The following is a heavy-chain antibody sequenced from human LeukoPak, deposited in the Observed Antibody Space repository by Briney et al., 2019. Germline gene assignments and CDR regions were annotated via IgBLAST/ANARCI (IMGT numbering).Heavy chain of an antibody. CDR1: GFTFSSYW. V-gene: IGHV3-7*01. Sequence: PGGSLRLSCAASGFTFSSYWMSWVRQAPGEGLEWVANIKQDGSEKYYVDSVKGRFTISRDNAKNSLYLQMNSLRAEDTAVYYCARMGWIAAADFDYWGQGTLVTVSS. CDR2: IKQDGSEK. D-gene: IGHD6-13*01. CDR3: ARMGWIAAADFDY. J-gene: IGHJ4*02.